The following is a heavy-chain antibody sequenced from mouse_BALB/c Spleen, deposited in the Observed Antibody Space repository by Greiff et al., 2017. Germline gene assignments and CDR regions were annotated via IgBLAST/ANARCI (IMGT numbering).Heavy chain of an antibody. CDR1: GFTFSSFG. V-gene: IGHV5-17*02. Sequence: EVQRVESGGGLVQPGGSRKLSCAASGFTFSSFGMHWVRQAPEKGLEWVAYISSGSSTIYYADTVKGRFTISRDNPKNTLFLQMTSLRSEDTAMYYCARLYYGSSYFDVWGAGTTVTVSS. D-gene: IGHD1-1*01. J-gene: IGHJ1*01. CDR2: ISSGSSTI. CDR3: ARLYYGSSYFDV.